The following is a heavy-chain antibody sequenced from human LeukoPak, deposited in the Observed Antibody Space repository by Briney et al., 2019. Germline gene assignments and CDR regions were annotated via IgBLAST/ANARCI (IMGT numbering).Heavy chain of an antibody. CDR3: ARDQWLDY. CDR1: GFTFSGYI. J-gene: IGHJ4*02. Sequence: GGSLRLSCAASGFTFSGYIMNWVRQAPGKGLEWVSFIGTSGNTIYYADSVKGRFTVSRDNAKNSLYLQMNSLRAEDTAVYYCARDQWLDYWGRGILVTVSS. D-gene: IGHD6-19*01. CDR2: IGTSGNTI. V-gene: IGHV3-48*01.